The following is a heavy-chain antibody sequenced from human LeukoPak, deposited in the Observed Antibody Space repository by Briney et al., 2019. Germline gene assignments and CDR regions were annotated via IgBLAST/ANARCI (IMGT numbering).Heavy chain of an antibody. CDR2: ISWNSGST. J-gene: IGHJ5*02. Sequence: GGSLRLSCAASGFTFDDYAMHWVRHVPGKGLEWVSGISWNSGSTGYAGSVKGRFTMSRDNTKSSLYLQMNSLTPDDTALYYCVRGNFGPAQWFDPWGQGTLVTVSS. CDR1: GFTFDDYA. V-gene: IGHV3-9*01. CDR3: VRGNFGPAQWFDP. D-gene: IGHD3/OR15-3a*01.